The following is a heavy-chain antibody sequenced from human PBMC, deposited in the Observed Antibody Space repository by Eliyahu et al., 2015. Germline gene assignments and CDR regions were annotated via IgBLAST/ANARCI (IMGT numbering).Heavy chain of an antibody. Sequence: QVQLVQSGAEVKKPGASVKVSCKASGYTFTSYYMHWVRQAPGQGLEVMGIINPRGGSTSYAQKFQGRVTMTRDTSTSTVYMELSSLRSEDTAVYYCFSPGAVAGRTFDYWGQGTLVTVSS. CDR1: GYTFTSYY. V-gene: IGHV1-46*01. J-gene: IGHJ4*02. CDR3: FSPGAVAGRTFDY. CDR2: INPRGGST. D-gene: IGHD6-19*01.